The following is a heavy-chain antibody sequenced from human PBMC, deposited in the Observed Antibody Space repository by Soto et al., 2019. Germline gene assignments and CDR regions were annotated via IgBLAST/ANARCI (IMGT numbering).Heavy chain of an antibody. CDR3: ARTDIVTTNCFDP. J-gene: IGHJ5*02. CDR2: INHRGSA. V-gene: IGHV4-34*01. CDR1: GESFIGYY. Sequence: TSETLSLTCAVYGESFIGYYWTWIRQPPGKGLEWIGEINHRGSANYNPSLKSRVTISVDTSNNQFSLKLSSVTAADTSVYYCARTDIVTTNCFDPWGRGTLVTVSS. D-gene: IGHD5-12*01.